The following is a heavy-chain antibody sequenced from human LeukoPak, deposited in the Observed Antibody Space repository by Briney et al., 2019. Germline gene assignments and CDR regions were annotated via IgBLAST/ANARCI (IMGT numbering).Heavy chain of an antibody. J-gene: IGHJ4*02. CDR1: GFTFSSYG. CDR3: AKDGVWSGFLFDY. D-gene: IGHD3-3*01. V-gene: IGHV3-30*02. CDR2: IRYDGSNK. Sequence: PGGSLRLSCAASGFTFSSYGMHWVRQAPGKGLEWVAFIRYDGSNKYYADSVKGRFTISRDNSKNTLYLQMNSLRAEDTAVYYCAKDGVWSGFLFDYWGQGTLVTVSS.